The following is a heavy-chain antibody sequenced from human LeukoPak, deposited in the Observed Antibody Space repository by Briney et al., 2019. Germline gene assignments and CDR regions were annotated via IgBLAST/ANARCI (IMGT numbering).Heavy chain of an antibody. V-gene: IGHV3-74*01. D-gene: IGHD5-12*01. J-gene: IGHJ4*02. Sequence: GGSLRLSCVASGFALSTYWMDWVRQVPGKGPVWISHISGDGSRTSYADSVKGRFTIFRDNAKNTLYLPMNSLRAEDTAVYYCGRNRGYDALDYWGQGTLVTVSS. CDR1: GFALSTYW. CDR3: GRNRGYDALDY. CDR2: ISGDGSRT.